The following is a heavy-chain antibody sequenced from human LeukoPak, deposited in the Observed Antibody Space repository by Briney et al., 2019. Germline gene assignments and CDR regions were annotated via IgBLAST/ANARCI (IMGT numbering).Heavy chain of an antibody. J-gene: IGHJ4*02. CDR2: IYNDGRT. D-gene: IGHD4-4*01. CDR1: GGSLSGYY. V-gene: IGHV4-59*08. CDR3: ARTLQSGHSDY. Sequence: SETLSLTCSVSGGSLSGYYWSWIRQPPGKGLEWIAYIYNDGRTNYNPSLKSRATISVDTSQNQFSLKVNSVTAADTAVYFCARTLQSGHSDYWGQGTLVTVSS.